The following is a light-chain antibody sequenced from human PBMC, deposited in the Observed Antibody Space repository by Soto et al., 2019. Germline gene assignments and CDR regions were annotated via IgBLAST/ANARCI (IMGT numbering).Light chain of an antibody. Sequence: DIQMTQSPSTLSASVGDRVTITCRASQSIGSWLAWYQQKPDKAPKLLIYDASSLQSGVPSRFSGSGSGTDFTLTVSSLQPDDFATYYCQQYSTISPAFGQGTKVDI. V-gene: IGKV1-5*01. J-gene: IGKJ1*01. CDR1: QSIGSW. CDR3: QQYSTISPA. CDR2: DAS.